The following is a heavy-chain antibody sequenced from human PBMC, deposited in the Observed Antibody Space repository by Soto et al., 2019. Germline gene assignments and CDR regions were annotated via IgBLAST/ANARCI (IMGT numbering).Heavy chain of an antibody. J-gene: IGHJ3*02. D-gene: IGHD4-17*01. Sequence: PGESLKISCKGSGYSFTSYWIGWVRQMPGKGLEWMGIIYPGDSDTRYSPSFQGQVTISADKSISTAYLQWSSLKASDTAMYYCASRLPDYGDYGAFDIWGQGTMVTVS. V-gene: IGHV5-51*01. CDR1: GYSFTSYW. CDR3: ASRLPDYGDYGAFDI. CDR2: IYPGDSDT.